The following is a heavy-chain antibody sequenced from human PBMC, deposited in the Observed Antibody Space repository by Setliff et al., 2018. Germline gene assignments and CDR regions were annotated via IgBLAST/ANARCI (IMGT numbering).Heavy chain of an antibody. Sequence: PSETLSLTCALSGGSISSGSYHWSWIRQPAGQGLEWVGRLHTSGSTNYNPSLKGRVTISVDTSRNQFSLRLTSMTAADTAVYYCATPGRDDLDSPFEPFDIWGQGTMVTVSS. J-gene: IGHJ3*02. V-gene: IGHV4-61*02. CDR3: ATPGRDDLDSPFEPFDI. CDR1: GGSISSGSYH. CDR2: LHTSGST. D-gene: IGHD3-3*01.